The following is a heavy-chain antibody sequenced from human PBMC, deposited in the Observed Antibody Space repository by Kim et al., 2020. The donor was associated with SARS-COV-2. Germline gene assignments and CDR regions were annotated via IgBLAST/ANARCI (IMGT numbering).Heavy chain of an antibody. D-gene: IGHD3-10*01. J-gene: IGHJ4*02. CDR3: AKGLRRSAAGGWDY. CDR2: ISFDGSEE. V-gene: IGHV3-30*18. Sequence: GGSLRLSCAASGFSFSSYGMHRVRRAPSKGPEWVTVISFDGSEEYYADSVKGRFTISRDNSQNTLYLQMYSLRTEDTAVYYCAKGLRRSAAGGWDYWGQGALVTVSS. CDR1: GFSFSSYG.